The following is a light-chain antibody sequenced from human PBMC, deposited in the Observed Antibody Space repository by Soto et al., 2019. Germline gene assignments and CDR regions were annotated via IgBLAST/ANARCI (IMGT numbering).Light chain of an antibody. CDR3: HQYNSWPTGT. J-gene: IGKJ1*01. CDR1: QSVGSS. Sequence: EIVLTQSPAILSVSSGERATLSXRPSQSVGSSFAWHQQKTAXXPRIXXXSQXTRATGIPARFIGSGSGKEFTLTISSLQSEDFALYYCHQYNSWPTGTFGQGTKVDIK. V-gene: IGKV3-15*01. CDR2: SQX.